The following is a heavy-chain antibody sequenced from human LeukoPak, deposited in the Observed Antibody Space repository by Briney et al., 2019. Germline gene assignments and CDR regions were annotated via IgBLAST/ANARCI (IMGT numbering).Heavy chain of an antibody. CDR1: GGSSSGYY. CDR2: INHSGST. Sequence: SETLSLTCAVYGGSSSGYYWSWIRQPPGKGLEWIGEINHSGSTNYNPSLKSRVTISVDTSKNQFSLKLSSVTAADTAVYYCARYSLVVVSFDPWGQGTLVTVSS. CDR3: ARYSLVVVSFDP. V-gene: IGHV4-34*01. J-gene: IGHJ5*02. D-gene: IGHD3-22*01.